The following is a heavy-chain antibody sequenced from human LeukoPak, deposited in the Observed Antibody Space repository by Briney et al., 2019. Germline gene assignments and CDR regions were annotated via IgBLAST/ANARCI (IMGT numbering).Heavy chain of an antibody. CDR3: ARDPRGGTSRDSWFDP. V-gene: IGHV4-59*01. CDR2: IYYSGST. D-gene: IGHD1-1*01. J-gene: IGHJ5*02. Sequence: PSETLSLTCTVSGGSISSYYWSGIRQPPGKGLEWIGYIYYSGSTNYNPSLKSRVTISVDTSKNQFSLKLNSVTAADTAVYYCARDPRGGTSRDSWFDPWGQGTLVTVSS. CDR1: GGSISSYY.